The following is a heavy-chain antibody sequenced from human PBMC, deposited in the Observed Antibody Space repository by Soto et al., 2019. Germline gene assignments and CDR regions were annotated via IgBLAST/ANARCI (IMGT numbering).Heavy chain of an antibody. CDR2: MNPNSGNT. V-gene: IGHV1-8*01. D-gene: IGHD3-10*01. J-gene: IGHJ6*02. Sequence: ASVKVSCKASGYTFTSYDINWVRQATGQGLEWMEWMNPNSGNTGYAQKFQGRVTMTRNTSISTAYMELSSLRSEDTAVYYCAVLWFGEPYYYYGMDVWGQGTTVTVSS. CDR1: GYTFTSYD. CDR3: AVLWFGEPYYYYGMDV.